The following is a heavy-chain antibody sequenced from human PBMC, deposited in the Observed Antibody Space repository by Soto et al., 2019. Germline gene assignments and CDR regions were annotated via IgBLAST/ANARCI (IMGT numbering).Heavy chain of an antibody. CDR1: GFTFSSYS. CDR2: ISSSNSYI. Sequence: ILSCAASGFTFSSYSMNWVRQAPGKGLEWVSSISSSNSYIYYADSVKGRFTISRDNAKNSLSLQMNSLRAEDTAVYYCARDPRRVYSYYFVMDVCGQRTTGTVSS. J-gene: IGHJ6*02. V-gene: IGHV3-21*01. CDR3: ARDPRRVYSYYFVMDV.